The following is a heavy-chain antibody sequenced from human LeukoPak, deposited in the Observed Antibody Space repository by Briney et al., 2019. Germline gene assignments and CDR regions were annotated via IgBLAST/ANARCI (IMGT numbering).Heavy chain of an antibody. CDR3: ASGVAVDYYGMDV. J-gene: IGHJ6*04. V-gene: IGHV1-2*04. D-gene: IGHD3-10*01. Sequence: GASVKVSCKASGGTFSSYAISWVRQAPGQGLEWMGWINPNSGGTNYAQKFQGWVTMTRDTSISTAYMELSRLRSDDTAVYYCASGVAVDYYGMDVWGKGTTVTVSS. CDR1: GGTFSSYA. CDR2: INPNSGGT.